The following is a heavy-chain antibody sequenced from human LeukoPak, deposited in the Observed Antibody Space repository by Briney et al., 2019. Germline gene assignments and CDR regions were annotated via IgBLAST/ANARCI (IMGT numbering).Heavy chain of an antibody. CDR1: GYSFTSYW. Sequence: GESLKISCKGSGYSFTSYWIGWVRQMPGKGLEWMGIIYPGDSDTRYSPSFQGQVTISADKSISTVYLQWSSLKASDTAMYYCAREIVVVPAAMSGFDPWGQGTLVTVSS. V-gene: IGHV5-51*01. CDR2: IYPGDSDT. CDR3: AREIVVVPAAMSGFDP. D-gene: IGHD2-2*01. J-gene: IGHJ5*02.